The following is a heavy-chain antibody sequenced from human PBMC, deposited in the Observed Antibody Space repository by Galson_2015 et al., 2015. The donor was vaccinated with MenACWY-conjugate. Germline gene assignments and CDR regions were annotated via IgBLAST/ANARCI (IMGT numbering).Heavy chain of an antibody. J-gene: IGHJ4*02. Sequence: FLRLSCAVSGFTFNKAWMSWVRQAPGKGLEWVGRFKSKSDGGTTDYAVSVKGRFTMSRDDSKNTLYLQMNSLKTEDTAIYYCTTFRDGYKDYWGQGTLVTVSS. V-gene: IGHV3-15*01. D-gene: IGHD5-24*01. CDR3: TTFRDGYKDY. CDR2: FKSKSDGGTT. CDR1: GFTFNKAW.